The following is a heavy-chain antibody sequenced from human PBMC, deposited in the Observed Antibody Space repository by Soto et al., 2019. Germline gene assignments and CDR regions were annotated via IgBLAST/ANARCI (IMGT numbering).Heavy chain of an antibody. CDR3: ASRHAPTYEFWSVYYL. CDR1: GGSISGGGYY. Sequence: SETLSLTCTVSGGSISGGGYYWSWIRQHPGKGLEWIGYIYHSGSTYYNPSLKSRVTISVDTSKNQFSLKLSSVTAADTAVHYLASRHAPTYEFWSVYYLWRRGALVPISS. V-gene: IGHV4-31*03. J-gene: IGHJ4*02. CDR2: IYHSGST. D-gene: IGHD3-3*01.